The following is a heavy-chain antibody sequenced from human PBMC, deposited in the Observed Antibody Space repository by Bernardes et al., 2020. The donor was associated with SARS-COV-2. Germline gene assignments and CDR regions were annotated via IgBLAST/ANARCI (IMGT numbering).Heavy chain of an antibody. CDR1: GGSFSGYN. V-gene: IGHV4-34*01. Sequence: ETLSLTCSVYGGSFSGYNWSWIRQSPGKGLEWIGQINHSGSTNYNPSLKSRVTISVDTSKNQFSLKLSSVTAADTAVYYCARGVPGFWGQGSLVTVSS. D-gene: IGHD6-25*01. CDR3: ARGVPGF. CDR2: INHSGST. J-gene: IGHJ4*02.